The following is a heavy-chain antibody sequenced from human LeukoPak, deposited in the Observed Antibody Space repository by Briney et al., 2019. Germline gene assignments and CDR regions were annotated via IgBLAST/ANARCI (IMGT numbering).Heavy chain of an antibody. D-gene: IGHD3-16*01. V-gene: IGHV3-30*18. CDR1: GFSFSSYG. Sequence: GGSLRLSCAASGFSFSSYGMHWVRQAPGKGLEWVAVIGYDGSNKYYADSVKGRFTISRDNSKNTLYLQMNSLRVEDTAVYYCAKNGGPHGMDVWGQGTTVTASS. CDR3: AKNGGPHGMDV. J-gene: IGHJ6*02. CDR2: IGYDGSNK.